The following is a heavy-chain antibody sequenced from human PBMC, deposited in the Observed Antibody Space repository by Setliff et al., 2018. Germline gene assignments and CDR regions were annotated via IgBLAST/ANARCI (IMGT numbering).Heavy chain of an antibody. CDR1: GFTVSGYA. J-gene: IGHJ4*02. V-gene: IGHV3-23*01. CDR2: ITDGGGST. D-gene: IGHD1-26*01. Sequence: PGGSLRLSCAASGFTVSGYAMSWVRQAPGKGLEWVSAITDGGGSTFYVDSVKGRFTISRDNSKNTLYLQMNSLRAEDTAVYYCATWNGRYSDYWGQGTQVTVSS. CDR3: ATWNGRYSDY.